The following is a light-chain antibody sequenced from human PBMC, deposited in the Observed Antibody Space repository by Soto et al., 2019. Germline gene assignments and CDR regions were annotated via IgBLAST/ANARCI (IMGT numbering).Light chain of an antibody. CDR1: SSNIGSHT. CDR2: TNT. CDR3: AVWDDSLYV. Sequence: QSVLTQPPSASGAPGQTVTISCSGSSSNIGSHTVSWYQQLPGAAPKLLIYTNTQRPSGVPVRFSGSKSGTSASLAISGLLYEDEADYYCAVWDDSLYVFGPGTKVTVL. V-gene: IGLV1-44*01. J-gene: IGLJ1*01.